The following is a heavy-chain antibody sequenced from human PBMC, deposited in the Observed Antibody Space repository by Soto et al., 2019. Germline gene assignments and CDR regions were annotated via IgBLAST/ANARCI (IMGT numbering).Heavy chain of an antibody. CDR2: INSDGSST. J-gene: IGHJ6*03. CDR1: GFTFSSYW. Sequence: PGGSLRLSCAASGFTFSSYWMHWVRQAPGKGLVWVSRINSDGSSTSYADSVKGRFTISRDNAKNTLYLQMNSLRAEDTAVYYCARTYCSGGSCYYYYYYMDVWGKGTTVTVSS. V-gene: IGHV3-74*01. D-gene: IGHD2-15*01. CDR3: ARTYCSGGSCYYYYYYMDV.